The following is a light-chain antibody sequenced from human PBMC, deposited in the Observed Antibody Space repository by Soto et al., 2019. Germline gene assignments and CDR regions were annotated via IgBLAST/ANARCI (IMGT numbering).Light chain of an antibody. CDR2: MAS. CDR3: QQYNSYPKT. CDR1: QTIVTW. V-gene: IGKV1-5*03. J-gene: IGKJ2*01. Sequence: DVQMTQSPSTLSASIGDTVTITCRASQTIVTWLAWYQQKPGRPPKLLIYMASILESGVPSRFSGRGSGTEFTLTISGLQPDDLGTYYSQQYNSYPKTFGEGTKLDI.